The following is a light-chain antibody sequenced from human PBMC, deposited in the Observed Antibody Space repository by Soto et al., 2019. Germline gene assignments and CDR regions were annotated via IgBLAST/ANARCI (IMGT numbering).Light chain of an antibody. J-gene: IGKJ5*01. CDR2: DAS. Sequence: IQMTQSPSSLSASVGDRVTITCQASQDISKNLNWYQQKPGKAPKLLIYDASSLQTGVPSRFSVSGPSTHFTFTIISLQPEDVATHYCQQYDKLLPITFGQGTRPEIK. CDR1: QDISKN. V-gene: IGKV1-33*01. CDR3: QQYDKLLPIT.